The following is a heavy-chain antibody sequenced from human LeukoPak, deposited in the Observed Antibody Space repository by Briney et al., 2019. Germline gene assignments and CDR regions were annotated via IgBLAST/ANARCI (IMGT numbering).Heavy chain of an antibody. CDR2: ISSDGSNK. J-gene: IGHJ5*01. Sequence: PGGSLRLSCAASGFTFSNYGMHWVRQAPGKGLEWMAVISSDGSNKYYADSVKGRFTISRDNSKDTLYLQMNSLRDEDTAVYFCAKSYGAGSFHGVGSWGRGTLVTVSS. CDR3: AKSYGAGSFHGVGS. D-gene: IGHD3-10*01. V-gene: IGHV3-30*18. CDR1: GFTFSNYG.